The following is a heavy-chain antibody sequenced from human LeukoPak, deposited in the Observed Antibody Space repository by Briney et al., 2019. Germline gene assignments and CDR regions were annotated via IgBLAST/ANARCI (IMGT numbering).Heavy chain of an antibody. Sequence: SQTLSLTCTVSGSSITSGNFFWTWIRQPAAKGLEWIGRIYGSGSTNYSPSLRSRVTISMDTSKNQFSLKLNSVTAADTAAYYCARGWGSTSSNYFDPWGQGTLVTVSS. J-gene: IGHJ5*01. CDR2: IYGSGST. CDR3: ARGWGSTSSNYFDP. D-gene: IGHD2-2*01. CDR1: GSSITSGNFF. V-gene: IGHV4-61*02.